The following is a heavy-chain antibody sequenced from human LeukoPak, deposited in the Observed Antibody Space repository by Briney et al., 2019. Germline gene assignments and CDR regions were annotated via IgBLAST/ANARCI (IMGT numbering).Heavy chain of an antibody. V-gene: IGHV4-34*01. Sequence: SETLSLTCNVSGGSISNYYWSWIRQPPGKGLEWIGEINHSGSTNYNPSLKSRVTISVDTSKNEFSLKLSSVTAADTAVYYCARVSAWSSTSHSTYGMDVWGQGTTVTVSS. CDR3: ARVSAWSSTSHSTYGMDV. J-gene: IGHJ6*02. CDR1: GGSISNYY. D-gene: IGHD2-2*01. CDR2: INHSGST.